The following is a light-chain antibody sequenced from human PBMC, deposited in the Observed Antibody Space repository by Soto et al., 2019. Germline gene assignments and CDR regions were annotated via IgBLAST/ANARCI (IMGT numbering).Light chain of an antibody. V-gene: IGKV3-15*01. Sequence: VTQSPATLPVSPGETATLSCRASQSIYNHLAWYQQKPGQAPRLLVYGASTRATGIPARFSGSGFGTEFSLTSRSPLTEDCAVSDCQHGYDWPWTFGQGTKVEGK. CDR1: QSIYNH. J-gene: IGKJ1*01. CDR2: GAS. CDR3: QHGYDWPWT.